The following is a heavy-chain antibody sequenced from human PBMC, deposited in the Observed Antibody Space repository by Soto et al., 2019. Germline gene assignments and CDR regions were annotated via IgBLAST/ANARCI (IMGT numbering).Heavy chain of an antibody. Sequence: GESLKISCKGSGYSFTSYWIGWVRQMPGKGLEWMGIICPGDSDTRYSPSFQGQVTISADKSISTAYLQWSSLKASDTAMYYCARQIPAAIGYYGMDVWGQGTTVTVSS. CDR2: ICPGDSDT. CDR3: ARQIPAAIGYYGMDV. D-gene: IGHD2-2*02. J-gene: IGHJ6*02. V-gene: IGHV5-51*01. CDR1: GYSFTSYW.